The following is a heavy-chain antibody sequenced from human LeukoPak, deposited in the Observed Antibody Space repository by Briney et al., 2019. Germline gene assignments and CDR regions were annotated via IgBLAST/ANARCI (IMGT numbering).Heavy chain of an antibody. D-gene: IGHD2-21*02. CDR2: ISAYNDNT. J-gene: IGHJ4*02. CDR3: ARSSIVVVTAHSFDY. V-gene: IGHV1-18*04. Sequence: ASVKVSCKDSGYTFTGYHMHWVRQAPGQRLEWMGWISAYNDNTNYAQKLQGRVTMTTDTSTSTAYMELRSLRSDDTAVYYCARSSIVVVTAHSFDYWGQGTLVTVAS. CDR1: GYTFTGYH.